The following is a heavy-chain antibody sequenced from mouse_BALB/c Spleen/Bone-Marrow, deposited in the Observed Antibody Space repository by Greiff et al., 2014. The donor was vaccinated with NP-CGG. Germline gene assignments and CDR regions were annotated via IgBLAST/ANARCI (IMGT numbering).Heavy chain of an antibody. CDR3: ASYYYCSSYGFAY. D-gene: IGHD1-1*01. J-gene: IGHJ3*01. CDR1: GFNIKDTY. Sequence: EVQLQQSGAELVKPGASVKLSCTASGFNIKDTYMHWVKRRPEQGLEWIGRIDPANGNTKYDPNFQAKATITADTSSNTAYLQLSSLTSEDTAVYYCASYYYCSSYGFAYWGQGTLVTVSA. V-gene: IGHV14-3*02. CDR2: IDPANGNT.